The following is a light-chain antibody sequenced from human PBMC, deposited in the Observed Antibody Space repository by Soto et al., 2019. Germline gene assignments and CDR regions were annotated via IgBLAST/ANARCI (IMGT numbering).Light chain of an antibody. J-gene: IGKJ1*01. CDR3: QQVDSYPRT. CDR1: QGSGTY. Sequence: QLTQSPSSLSAYVGDRVTVTCRPSQGSGTYLVWYQQERGKAPTVLIYASSTLHAGVPSRFGSSGCGTDFPLTISSLHPEDVATYCCQQVDSYPRTFGQGTKVDIK. V-gene: IGKV1-9*01. CDR2: ASS.